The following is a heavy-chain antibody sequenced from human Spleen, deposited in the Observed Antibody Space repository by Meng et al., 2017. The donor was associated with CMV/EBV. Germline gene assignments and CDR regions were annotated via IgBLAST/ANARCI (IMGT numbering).Heavy chain of an antibody. CDR2: IYHGRKT. J-gene: IGHJ4*02. CDR1: STTNSTW. Sequence: STTNSTWCAWLHPPPGNGLDWIGEIYHGRKTNYNTSLTSRLTISVDRSKNQFSLKLSSVTAADTAVYYCARVGTYSGTYPTGYFDSWGQGTLVTVSS. CDR3: ARVGTYSGTYPTGYFDS. D-gene: IGHD1-26*01. V-gene: IGHV4-4*02.